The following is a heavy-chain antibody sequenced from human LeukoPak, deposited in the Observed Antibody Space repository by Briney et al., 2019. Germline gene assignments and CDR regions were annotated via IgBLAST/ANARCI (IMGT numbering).Heavy chain of an antibody. D-gene: IGHD6-19*01. J-gene: IGHJ5*02. Sequence: PSETLSLTCTVSGGSISSYYWSWIRQPPGKGLEWIGYINYSGSTNYNPSLKSRVTISVDTSKNQFSLKLSSVTAADTAVYYCARAVPGNWFDPWGQGTLVTVSS. CDR1: GGSISSYY. CDR3: ARAVPGNWFDP. CDR2: INYSGST. V-gene: IGHV4-59*08.